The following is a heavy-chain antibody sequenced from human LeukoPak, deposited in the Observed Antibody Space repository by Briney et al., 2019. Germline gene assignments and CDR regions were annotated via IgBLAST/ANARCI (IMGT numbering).Heavy chain of an antibody. CDR3: ARDSVYSGSSLDY. J-gene: IGHJ4*02. CDR1: GGSISSGGYS. V-gene: IGHV4-30-4*07. D-gene: IGHD1-26*01. CDR2: IYYSGST. Sequence: SETLSLTCAVSGGSISSGGYSWSWIRQPPGKGLEWIGYIYYSGSTYYNPSLKSRVAISVDTSKNQFSLKLSSVTAADTAVYYCARDSVYSGSSLDYWGQGTLVTVSS.